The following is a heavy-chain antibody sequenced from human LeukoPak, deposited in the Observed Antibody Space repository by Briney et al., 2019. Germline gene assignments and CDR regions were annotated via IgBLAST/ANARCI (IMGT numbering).Heavy chain of an antibody. Sequence: SETLSLTCTVSGGSISSGDYYWSWIRQPPGKGLEWIGYIYYSGSTYYNPSLKSRVTMSVDTSKNQFSLKLSSVTAADTAVFYCARGGPGYSSSWYFDPWGQGTLVTVSS. CDR3: ARGGPGYSSSWYFDP. J-gene: IGHJ5*02. CDR1: GGSISSGDYY. CDR2: IYYSGST. V-gene: IGHV4-30-4*01. D-gene: IGHD6-13*01.